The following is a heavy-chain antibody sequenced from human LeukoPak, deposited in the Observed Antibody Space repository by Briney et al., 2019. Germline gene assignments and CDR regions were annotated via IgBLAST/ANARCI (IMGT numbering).Heavy chain of an antibody. CDR2: IYPGDSDT. Sequence: GESLKISCKGSGYSFTSYWIGWVRQMPGKGLEWMGIIYPGDSDTRYSPSFQGQVTISADKSISTAYLQWSSLKASDTAMYYCARHGRPAVTSDDAFDIWGQGTMVTVSS. D-gene: IGHD4-17*01. CDR1: GYSFTSYW. CDR3: ARHGRPAVTSDDAFDI. J-gene: IGHJ3*02. V-gene: IGHV5-51*01.